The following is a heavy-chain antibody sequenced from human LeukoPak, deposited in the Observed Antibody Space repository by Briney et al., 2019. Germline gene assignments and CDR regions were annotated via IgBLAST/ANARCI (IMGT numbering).Heavy chain of an antibody. J-gene: IGHJ5*02. Sequence: SETLSLTCTVSGGSISSYYWSWIRQPPGKGLEWIGYIYYSGSTNYNPSLKSRVTISVDTSKNQFSLKLSSVTAADTAVYYCARGGYKQNWFDPWGQGTLVTVSS. D-gene: IGHD1-14*01. V-gene: IGHV4-59*01. CDR2: IYYSGST. CDR1: GGSISSYY. CDR3: ARGGYKQNWFDP.